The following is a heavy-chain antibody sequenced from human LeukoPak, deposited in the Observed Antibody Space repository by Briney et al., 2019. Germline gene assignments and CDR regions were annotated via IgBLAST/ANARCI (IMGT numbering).Heavy chain of an antibody. CDR2: VFYSGST. CDR1: GDFITSGSGIFY. D-gene: IGHD1-26*01. CDR3: ARWEGGSYYDFDY. Sequence: SETLSLTCTVSGDFITSGSGIFYWGWIRQSPGKGLEWIGSVFYSGSTSYNPSLKSRVTISVDTSKNQFSLKLSSVTAADTAVYYCARWEGGSYYDFDYWGQGTLVTVSS. V-gene: IGHV4-39*07. J-gene: IGHJ4*02.